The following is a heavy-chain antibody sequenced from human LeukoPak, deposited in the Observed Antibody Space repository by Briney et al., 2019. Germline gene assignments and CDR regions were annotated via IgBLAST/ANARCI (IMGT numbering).Heavy chain of an antibody. CDR1: RGTFGSYV. V-gene: IGHV1-69*13. CDR3: AKEGDTALVTGYFDL. J-gene: IGHJ2*01. CDR2: IIPIFGTA. Sequence: SVKVSCKASRGTFGSYVISWVRQAPGQGLEWMGGIIPIFGTAHYAQKFQGRPTITADESTSTVYMEMSSLRAEDTAMYYCAKEGDTALVTGYFDLWGRGTLVTVSA. D-gene: IGHD5-18*01.